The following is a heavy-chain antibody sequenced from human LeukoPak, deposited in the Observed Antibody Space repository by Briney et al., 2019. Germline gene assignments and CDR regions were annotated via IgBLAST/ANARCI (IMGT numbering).Heavy chain of an antibody. CDR2: ISTSGSTI. CDR1: GFTFRDHY. D-gene: IGHD5-24*01. V-gene: IGHV3-11*01. J-gene: IGHJ4*02. Sequence: EPGGSLRLSCAASGFTFRDHYMTWIRQAPGKGLEWVGSISTSGSTIYYADSVKGRFTVSRDNAKNSLNLQMNSLRAEDTAVYSCARDGYNWAYWGQGTLFTVSS. CDR3: ARDGYNWAY.